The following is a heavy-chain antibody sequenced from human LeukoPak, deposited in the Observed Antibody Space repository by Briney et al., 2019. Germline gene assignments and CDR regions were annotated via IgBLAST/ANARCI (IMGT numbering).Heavy chain of an antibody. CDR3: ARARYVNSFYAFDI. J-gene: IGHJ3*02. CDR2: LSKSGNT. V-gene: IGHV4-59*01. CDR1: GGSISSYY. Sequence: PSETLSLTCTVSGGSISSYYWSWIRLPPGKGLEWIGYLSKSGNTNYSPSLKSRVTIFGDTSKNQFFLKLSSVTAADTAVYYCARARYVNSFYAFDIWGQGKLVTVSS. D-gene: IGHD3-9*01.